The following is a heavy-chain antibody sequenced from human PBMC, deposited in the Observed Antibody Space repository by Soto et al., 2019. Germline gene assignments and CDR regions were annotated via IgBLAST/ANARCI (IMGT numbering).Heavy chain of an antibody. V-gene: IGHV3-30*18. J-gene: IGHJ4*02. CDR1: GFTFSSYG. CDR2: ISYNGSNK. D-gene: IGHD2-15*01. Sequence: GGSLRLSCAASGFTFSSYGMHWVRQAPGKGLEWVAVISYNGSNKYYADSVKGRFTISRDNSKNMLYLQMNSLTAEDTAVYYCVKGDIVDFDYWGQGTLVTVSS. CDR3: VKGDIVDFDY.